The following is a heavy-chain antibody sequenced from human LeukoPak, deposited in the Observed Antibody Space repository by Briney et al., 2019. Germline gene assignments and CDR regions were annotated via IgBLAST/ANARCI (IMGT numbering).Heavy chain of an antibody. V-gene: IGHV3-53*05. CDR3: AKDLNRFYFDY. J-gene: IGHJ4*02. D-gene: IGHD3-16*02. CDR1: GFTVSSNY. CDR2: IYSGGST. Sequence: GGSLRLSCAASGFTVSSNYMSWVRQAPGKGPEWVSVIYSGGSTYYADSVKGRFTISRDNSKNTLYLQMNSLRAEDTAVYYCAKDLNRFYFDYWGQGTLVTVSS.